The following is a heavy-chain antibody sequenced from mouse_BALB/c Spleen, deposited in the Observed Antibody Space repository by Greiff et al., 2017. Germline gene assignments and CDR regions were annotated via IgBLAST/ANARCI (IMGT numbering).Heavy chain of an antibody. J-gene: IGHJ4*01. CDR1: GYTFTNYW. Sequence: QVQLQQSGPELVKPGASVKIPCKASGYTFTNYWLGWVKQRPGHGLEWIGDIYPGGGYTNYNEKFKGKATLTADTSSSTAYMQLSSLTSEDSAVYFCARDGGLMDYWVRGTSGTVSS. CDR3: ARDGGLMDY. CDR2: IYPGGGYT. V-gene: IGHV1-63*02.